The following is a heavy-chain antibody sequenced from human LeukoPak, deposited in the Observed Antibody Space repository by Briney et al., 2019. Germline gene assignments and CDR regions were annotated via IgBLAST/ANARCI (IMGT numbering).Heavy chain of an antibody. CDR3: ARDPNGDYD. Sequence: SETLSLTCAVYGGSFSRYYWSWIRQTPGKGLEWIGEIDPGGSANYNPSLESRVTISVDTSNSQVSLKMTSVTTADTALYYCARDPNGDYDWGQGTLVTVSS. V-gene: IGHV4-34*01. D-gene: IGHD4-17*01. J-gene: IGHJ4*02. CDR2: IDPGGSA. CDR1: GGSFSRYY.